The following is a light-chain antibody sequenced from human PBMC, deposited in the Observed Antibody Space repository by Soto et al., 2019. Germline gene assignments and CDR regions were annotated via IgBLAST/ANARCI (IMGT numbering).Light chain of an antibody. CDR3: QSYDSSLSVGV. CDR2: GNS. J-gene: IGLJ3*02. V-gene: IGLV1-40*01. Sequence: QSVLTQPPSVSGATGQRVTISCTGSSSNIGAGYDVHWYQQLPGTAPKLIIYGNSNRPSGVPDRFSGSKSGTSASLAITGLQAEDEADYYCQSYDSSLSVGVFGGGTKLTVL. CDR1: SSNIGAGYD.